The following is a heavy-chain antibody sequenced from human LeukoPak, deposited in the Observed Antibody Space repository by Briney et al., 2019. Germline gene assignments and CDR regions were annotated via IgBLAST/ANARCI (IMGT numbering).Heavy chain of an antibody. Sequence: SETLSLTCTVSGGSISRYYWSWIRQPPGKGLERIGYISYSGSTNYNPSLKSRVTISVDTSKNQFSLKLSSVTAADTAMYYCARHLYDSRGQTSFDYWGQGTLVTVSS. CDR3: ARHLYDSRGQTSFDY. D-gene: IGHD3-22*01. CDR1: GGSISRYY. V-gene: IGHV4-59*08. CDR2: ISYSGST. J-gene: IGHJ4*02.